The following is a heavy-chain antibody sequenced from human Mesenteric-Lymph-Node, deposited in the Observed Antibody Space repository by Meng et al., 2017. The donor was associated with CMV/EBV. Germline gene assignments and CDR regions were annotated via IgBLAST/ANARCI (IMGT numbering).Heavy chain of an antibody. V-gene: IGHV1-69*05. J-gene: IGHJ5*02. D-gene: IGHD3-3*01. CDR2: ISPFFGTP. Sequence: SGGRFSNYDISWVRQAPGQGLEWMGGISPFFGTPNLAQRFQGRVTITTDESTSTVYMELSSLRSEDTAVYYCAKKRGMESFGSNWFDPWGQGTLVTVSS. CDR1: GGRFSNYD. CDR3: AKKRGMESFGSNWFDP.